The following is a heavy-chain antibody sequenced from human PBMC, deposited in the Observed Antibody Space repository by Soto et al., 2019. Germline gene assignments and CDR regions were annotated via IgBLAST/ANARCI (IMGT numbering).Heavy chain of an antibody. CDR1: GGTFSNYA. D-gene: IGHD6-13*01. CDR3: ASGQQLAEIDY. Sequence: SVKVSCKASGGTFSNYAISCVVQAPGQGLEWMGGIIPIFGTANYAQKFQGRVTITADKSTSTAYMELSSLRSEDTAVYYCASGQQLAEIDYWGQGTLVTVSS. V-gene: IGHV1-69*06. CDR2: IIPIFGTA. J-gene: IGHJ4*02.